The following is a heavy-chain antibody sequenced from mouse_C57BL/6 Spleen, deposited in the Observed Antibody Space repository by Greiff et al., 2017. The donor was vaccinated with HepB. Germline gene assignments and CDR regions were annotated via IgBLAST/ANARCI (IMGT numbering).Heavy chain of an antibody. Sequence: QVQLKQPGAELVKPGASVKLSCKASGYTFTSYWMHWVKQRPGQGLEWIGMIHPNSGSTNYNEKFKSKATLTVDKSSSTAYMQLSSLTSEDSAVYYCARSQTAQATDYWGQGTTLTVSS. CDR1: GYTFTSYW. CDR2: IHPNSGST. D-gene: IGHD3-2*02. J-gene: IGHJ2*01. CDR3: ARSQTAQATDY. V-gene: IGHV1-64*01.